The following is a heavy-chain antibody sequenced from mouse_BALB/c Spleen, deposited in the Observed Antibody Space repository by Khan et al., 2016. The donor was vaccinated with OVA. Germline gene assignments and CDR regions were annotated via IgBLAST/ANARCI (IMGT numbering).Heavy chain of an antibody. CDR3: ASAWVISTDCLDY. CDR2: IWAGGST. CDR1: GFSLTTYG. Sequence: QVQLKESGPGLVAPSQSLSITCTVSGFSLTTYGVHWFRQPPGNGLEWLGIIWAGGSTNYNSALMSRLTISKDNSKSQVFLKMNSLQTADTAMYYCASAWVISTDCLDYWGQGTPLTVCS. V-gene: IGHV2-9*02. J-gene: IGHJ2*01. D-gene: IGHD2-4*01.